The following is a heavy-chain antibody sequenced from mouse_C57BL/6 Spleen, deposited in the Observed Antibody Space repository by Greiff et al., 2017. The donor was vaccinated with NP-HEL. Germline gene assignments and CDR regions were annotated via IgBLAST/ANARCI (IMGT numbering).Heavy chain of an antibody. CDR2: IDPENGDT. CDR1: GFNIKDDY. V-gene: IGHV14-4*01. Sequence: EVKLQESGAELVRPGASVKLSCTASGFNIKDDYMHWVKQRPEQGLEWIGWIDPENGDTEYASKFQGKAPITADTSSNTAYLQLSSLTSEDTALYYGTPRRYYYVSSYEGYFDVWGTGTTVTVSS. J-gene: IGHJ1*03. D-gene: IGHD1-1*01. CDR3: TPRRYYYVSSYEGYFDV.